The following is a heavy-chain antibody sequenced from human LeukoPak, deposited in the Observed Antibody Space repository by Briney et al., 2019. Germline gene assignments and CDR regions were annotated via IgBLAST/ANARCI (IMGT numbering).Heavy chain of an antibody. CDR1: GLTFSDSY. Sequence: GGSLRLSCAASGLTFSDSYMSWIRQAPGKGLEWVSYISYDGVTIYYADSVRGRFTVSRDNAKNSLYLQMNSLRAEDTAVYYCARDTGGYCSGGSCHRWYYFDSWGQGTLVTVSS. CDR2: ISYDGVTI. CDR3: ARDTGGYCSGGSCHRWYYFDS. V-gene: IGHV3-11*01. J-gene: IGHJ4*02. D-gene: IGHD2-15*01.